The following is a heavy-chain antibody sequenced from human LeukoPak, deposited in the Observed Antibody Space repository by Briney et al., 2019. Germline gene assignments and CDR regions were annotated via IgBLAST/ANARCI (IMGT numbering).Heavy chain of an antibody. Sequence: PSETLSLTCTVSGGSISSSSYYWGWIRQPPGKGLEWIGSIYYSGSTYSNPSLKSRVTISVDTSKNQFSLKLSSVTAADTAVYYCASSPRGTEYFHHRGQGTLVTVSS. CDR2: IYYSGST. J-gene: IGHJ1*01. V-gene: IGHV4-39*01. CDR1: GGSISSSSYY. CDR3: ASSPRGTEYFHH. D-gene: IGHD3-10*01.